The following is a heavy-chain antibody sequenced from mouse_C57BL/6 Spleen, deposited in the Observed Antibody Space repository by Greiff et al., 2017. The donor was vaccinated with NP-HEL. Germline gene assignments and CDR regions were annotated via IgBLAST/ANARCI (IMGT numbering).Heavy chain of an antibody. CDR3: ARHLSTVVATRGYFDV. Sequence: EVKLVESGGGLVQPGGSLKLSCAASGFTFSDYYMYWVRQTPEKRLEWVAYISNGGGSTYYPDTVKGRFPISRDNAKNTLYLQMSRLKSEDTAMYYCARHLSTVVATRGYFDVWGTGTTVTVSS. CDR2: ISNGGGST. CDR1: GFTFSDYY. D-gene: IGHD1-1*01. J-gene: IGHJ1*03. V-gene: IGHV5-12*01.